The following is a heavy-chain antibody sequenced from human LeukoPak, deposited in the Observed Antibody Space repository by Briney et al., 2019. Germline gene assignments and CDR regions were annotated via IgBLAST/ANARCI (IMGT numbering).Heavy chain of an antibody. Sequence: PGGSLRLSCAASGFTFSSYGMHWVRQAPGKGLEWVAVISYDGSNKYHADSVKGRFTIPRDNSKNTMYLQMNSLRAEDTALYYCARDRSGSYPNWFDPWGQGTLVTVSS. J-gene: IGHJ5*02. CDR2: ISYDGSNK. V-gene: IGHV3-30*03. D-gene: IGHD3-10*01. CDR3: ARDRSGSYPNWFDP. CDR1: GFTFSSYG.